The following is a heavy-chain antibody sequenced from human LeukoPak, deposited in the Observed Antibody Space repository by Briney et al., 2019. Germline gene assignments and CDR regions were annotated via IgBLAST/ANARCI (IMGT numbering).Heavy chain of an antibody. CDR1: GGSISTYY. CDR3: ARVGSGSFDY. Sequence: SEILSLTCTVAGGSISTYYWSWIRQPPGKGLEWIGYIYYSGNTNCNPSLKSRVTISVDMSKNQFSLRLSSVTAADTAVYFCARVGSGSFDYWGQGTLVTVSS. CDR2: IYYSGNT. D-gene: IGHD6-19*01. V-gene: IGHV4-59*01. J-gene: IGHJ4*02.